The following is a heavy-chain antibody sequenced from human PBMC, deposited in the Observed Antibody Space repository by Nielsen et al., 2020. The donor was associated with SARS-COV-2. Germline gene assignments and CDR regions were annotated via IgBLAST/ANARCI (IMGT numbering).Heavy chain of an antibody. CDR1: GYSFTSYW. CDR2: IYPGDSDT. Sequence: GESLKISCKGSGYSFTSYWIGWVRQMPGKGLEWMGIIYPGDSDTRYSPSFQGQVTISADKSISTAYLRWSSLKASDTAMYYCARLLMAAAGTKYYYYGMDVWGQGTTVTVSS. CDR3: ARLLMAAAGTKYYYYGMDV. D-gene: IGHD6-13*01. J-gene: IGHJ6*02. V-gene: IGHV5-51*01.